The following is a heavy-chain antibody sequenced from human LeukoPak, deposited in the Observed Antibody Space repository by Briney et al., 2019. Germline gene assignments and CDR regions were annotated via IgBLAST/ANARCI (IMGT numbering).Heavy chain of an antibody. V-gene: IGHV1-69*13. Sequence: SVKVSCKASGYTFTGYYMHWVRQAPGQGLEWMGGIIPIFGTANYAQKFQGRVTITADESTSTAYMELSSLRSEDTAVYYCARYWSSGYFDYWGQGTLVTVSS. CDR1: GYTFTGYY. J-gene: IGHJ4*02. CDR2: IIPIFGTA. D-gene: IGHD2-15*01. CDR3: ARYWSSGYFDY.